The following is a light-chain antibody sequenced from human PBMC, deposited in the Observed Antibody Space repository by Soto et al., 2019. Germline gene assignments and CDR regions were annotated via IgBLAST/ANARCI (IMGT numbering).Light chain of an antibody. V-gene: IGKV3-15*01. J-gene: IGKJ1*01. CDR3: QQYKIWPTWT. CDR2: GAS. CDR1: QSLSTN. Sequence: EILMTQSQSTLSASPGEGATISCRASQSLSTNLAWYQQKPGQAHRLLIYGASTRATGIPARFSGSGSGTEFTPTISSLQSEDLAIYYGQQYKIWPTWTFSPGTKVDIK.